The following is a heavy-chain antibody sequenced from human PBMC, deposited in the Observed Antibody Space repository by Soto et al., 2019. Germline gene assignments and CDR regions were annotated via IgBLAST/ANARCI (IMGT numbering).Heavy chain of an antibody. CDR1: GYTFTHYA. CDR3: ARGLAADGA. V-gene: IGHV1-3*01. Sequence: GASVKVSCKASGYTFTHYAIHWVRHAPVQSLEWMGFINAGSGNTKYSQTFQGRLTFTKDTSASTAYMDLSSLRSEDTAIYYCARGLAADGAWGQGTLVTVSS. J-gene: IGHJ5*02. CDR2: INAGSGNT. D-gene: IGHD6-13*01.